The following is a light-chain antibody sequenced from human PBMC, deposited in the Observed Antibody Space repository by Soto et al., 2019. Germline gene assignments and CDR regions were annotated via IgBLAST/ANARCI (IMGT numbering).Light chain of an antibody. CDR3: QQLKNYPLT. CDR2: AAP. CDR1: QGISRY. V-gene: IGKV1-9*01. Sequence: DIPLTQSPSFLSASGGDRVTITCRASQGISRYLAWYQQRPGKAPKFLMYAAPTLQSGVPSRFSGSGSGTEFALTISSLQPEDFANYYCQQLKNYPLTFGGGTKVEI. J-gene: IGKJ4*01.